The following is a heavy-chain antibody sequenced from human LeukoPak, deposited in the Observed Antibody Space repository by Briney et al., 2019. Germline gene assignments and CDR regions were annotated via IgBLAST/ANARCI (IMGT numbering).Heavy chain of an antibody. D-gene: IGHD4-17*01. J-gene: IGHJ4*02. V-gene: IGHV4-59*08. CDR3: VRHFEYGDYAPFGY. CDR1: GGSISNYH. Sequence: SETLSLTCSVSGGSISNYHWSWIRQPPGKGLEWIGYIYYRGSTNYNPSLKSRVTMSVDTSKNQFSLRLSSVTAADTAVYYCVRHFEYGDYAPFGYWGQGALVTVSS. CDR2: IYYRGST.